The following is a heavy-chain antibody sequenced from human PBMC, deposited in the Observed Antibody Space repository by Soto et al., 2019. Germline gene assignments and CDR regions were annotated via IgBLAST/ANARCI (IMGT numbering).Heavy chain of an antibody. J-gene: IGHJ3*02. CDR3: AKFMVVLDIVVVPAAITGDAFDI. Sequence: GGSLRLSCAASGFTFSSYAMSWVRQAPGKGLEWVSAISGSGGSTYYADSVKGRFTISRDNSKNTLYLQMNSLRAEDTAVYYCAKFMVVLDIVVVPAAITGDAFDIWGQGTMVTVSS. CDR2: ISGSGGST. V-gene: IGHV3-23*01. D-gene: IGHD2-2*03. CDR1: GFTFSSYA.